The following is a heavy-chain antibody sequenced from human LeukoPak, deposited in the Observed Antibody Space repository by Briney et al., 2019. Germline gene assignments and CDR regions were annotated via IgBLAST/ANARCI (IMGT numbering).Heavy chain of an antibody. Sequence: SQTLSLTCAISGDSVSSNSVTWNWIRQSPSRGLEWLGRTYYRSTWYNDYAVSVRGRITVNPDTSKIQFSLHLNSVTPEDTAVYYCARRLTQYDCFDPWGQGILVTVSS. CDR1: GDSVSSNSVT. CDR3: ARRLTQYDCFDP. D-gene: IGHD2-2*01. CDR2: TYYRSTWYN. V-gene: IGHV6-1*01. J-gene: IGHJ5*02.